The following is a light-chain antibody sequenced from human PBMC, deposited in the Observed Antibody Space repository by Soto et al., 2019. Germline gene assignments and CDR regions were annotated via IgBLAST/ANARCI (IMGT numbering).Light chain of an antibody. CDR2: DAS. CDR3: QQSYSFPRT. J-gene: IGKJ1*01. V-gene: IGKV1-5*01. Sequence: GDRVTITCRASQSFSTWLAWYQQKPGKVPKLLIYDASSLESGVPSRFSGSGSGTEFTLTINSLQPEDFATYYCQQSYSFPRTFGQGTKVDIK. CDR1: QSFSTW.